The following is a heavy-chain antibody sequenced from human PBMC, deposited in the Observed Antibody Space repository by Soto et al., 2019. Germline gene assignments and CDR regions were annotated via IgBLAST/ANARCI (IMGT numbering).Heavy chain of an antibody. J-gene: IGHJ4*02. D-gene: IGHD3-9*01. Sequence: QVQLVESGGTLVKPGGSLRLSCAASEFTFSDYYMIWIRQAPGKRLEWVSYISGGGATVYYANSVQGRFSISRDTSKNSRYLEMNSLRAEDTAVYFCASGLHDIVTGHQYFAFWGQGTLVTVSS. CDR1: EFTFSDYY. CDR3: ASGLHDIVTGHQYFAF. V-gene: IGHV3-11*01. CDR2: ISGGGATV.